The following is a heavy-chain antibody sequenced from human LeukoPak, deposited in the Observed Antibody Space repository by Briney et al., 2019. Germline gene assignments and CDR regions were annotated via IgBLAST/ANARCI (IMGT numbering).Heavy chain of an antibody. CDR3: AGGRNNYYDSSGYGGPSDY. CDR2: IYYSGST. D-gene: IGHD3-22*01. V-gene: IGHV4-59*01. Sequence: SETLSRTCTVSGGSISSYYWSWIRQPPGKGLEWIGYIYYSGSTNYNPSLKSRVTISVDTSKNQFSLKLSSVTAADTAVYYCAGGRNNYYDSSGYGGPSDYWGQGTLVTVSS. CDR1: GGSISSYY. J-gene: IGHJ4*02.